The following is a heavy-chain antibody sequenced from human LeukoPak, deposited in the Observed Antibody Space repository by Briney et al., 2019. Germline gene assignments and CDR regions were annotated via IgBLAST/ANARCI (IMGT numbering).Heavy chain of an antibody. Sequence: SETLSLTCAVSGGSISSYYWSWIRQPPGKGLEWIGYIYYSGRTNYNPSLKSRVTISVDRSKNQFSLKLSSVTAADTAVYYCASSYYDSSGYYYFDYWGQGTLVTVSS. CDR3: ASSYYDSSGYYYFDY. CDR1: GGSISSYY. J-gene: IGHJ4*02. CDR2: IYYSGRT. D-gene: IGHD3-22*01. V-gene: IGHV4-59*12.